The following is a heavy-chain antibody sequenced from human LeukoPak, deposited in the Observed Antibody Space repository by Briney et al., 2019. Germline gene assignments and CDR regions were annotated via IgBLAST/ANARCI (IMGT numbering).Heavy chain of an antibody. J-gene: IGHJ3*02. V-gene: IGHV3-48*04. D-gene: IGHD3-9*01. CDR3: ARGLRYFDWLFPPDAFDI. CDR1: EFSVGSNY. CDR2: ISSSGSTI. Sequence: GGSLRLSCAASEFSVGSNYMTWVRQAPGKGLEWVSYISSSGSTIYYADSVKGRFTISRDNAKNTLYLQMNSLRAEDTAVYYCARGLRYFDWLFPPDAFDIWGQGTMVTVSS.